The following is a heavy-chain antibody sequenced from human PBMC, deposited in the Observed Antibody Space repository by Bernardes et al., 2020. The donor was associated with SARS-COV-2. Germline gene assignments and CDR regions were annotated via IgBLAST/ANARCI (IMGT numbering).Heavy chain of an antibody. CDR2: INTDGSST. D-gene: IGHD6-19*01. J-gene: IGHJ4*02. Sequence: GRSLRVSCAASGFTFSSYWMHWVRQAPGKGLVWVSQINTDGSSTTYADSVKGRFTISRDNAYNTLYLQMNSLGVDDTAVYYCASHYSSGWDFDYWGQGTLLTVS. CDR1: GFTFSSYW. CDR3: ASHYSSGWDFDY. V-gene: IGHV3-74*01.